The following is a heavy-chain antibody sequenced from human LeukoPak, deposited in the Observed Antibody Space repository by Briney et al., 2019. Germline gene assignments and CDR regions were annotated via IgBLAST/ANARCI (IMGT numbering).Heavy chain of an antibody. Sequence: GGSLRLSCAASGFTFSGYGMHWVRQAPGNGLEWVAVVSYDGSNKYYADSVKGRFTISRDNSKNPLYLQMNSLRAEDTAVYYCAKQTAAGNDLDYYFDYWGQGTLVTVSS. CDR2: VSYDGSNK. D-gene: IGHD6-13*01. J-gene: IGHJ4*02. CDR1: GFTFSGYG. CDR3: AKQTAAGNDLDYYFDY. V-gene: IGHV3-30*18.